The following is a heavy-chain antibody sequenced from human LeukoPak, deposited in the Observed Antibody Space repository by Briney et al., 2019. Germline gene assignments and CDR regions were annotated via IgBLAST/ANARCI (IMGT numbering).Heavy chain of an antibody. J-gene: IGHJ4*02. D-gene: IGHD3-10*01. Sequence: PGGSLRLSCAASGFTFSSYWMHWVRQAPGKGLEWVSLIYRDGSIHYADSVKGRFTVSRDNSKNTLYLQMNSLTSEDTAVYYCAKGRSVAPYYDCWGQGALVTVSS. CDR2: IYRDGSI. V-gene: IGHV3-NL1*01. CDR1: GFTFSSYW. CDR3: AKGRSVAPYYDC.